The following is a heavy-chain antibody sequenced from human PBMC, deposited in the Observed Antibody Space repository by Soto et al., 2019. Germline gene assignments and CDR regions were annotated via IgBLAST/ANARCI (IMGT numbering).Heavy chain of an antibody. CDR1: GFTFSSYA. Sequence: LSCAASGFTFSSYAMSWVRQAPGKGLEWVGEIGHSGSATYSPSLKSRVTISVDTSNNQFSLRLSSVTAADTAVYYCARGGNCIVSSCPLGSHYGMDVWAQGTTVTVSS. J-gene: IGHJ6*02. CDR3: ARGGNCIVSSCPLGSHYGMDV. V-gene: IGHV4-34*01. CDR2: IGHSGSA. D-gene: IGHD2-15*01.